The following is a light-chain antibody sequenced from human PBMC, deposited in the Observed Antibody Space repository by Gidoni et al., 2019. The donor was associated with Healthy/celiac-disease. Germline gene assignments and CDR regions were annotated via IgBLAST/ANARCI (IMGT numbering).Light chain of an antibody. V-gene: IGKV1-5*03. J-gene: IGKJ1*01. CDR1: QSISSW. Sequence: DIQMTQSPSTLSASVGDRVTITCRASQSISSWLAWYQQKPGKAPKHLIYKASSLESGVPSRFSGSGSGTEFTLTISSLQPDEFATYYCQQYKSYSWTFGQGTKVEIK. CDR3: QQYKSYSWT. CDR2: KAS.